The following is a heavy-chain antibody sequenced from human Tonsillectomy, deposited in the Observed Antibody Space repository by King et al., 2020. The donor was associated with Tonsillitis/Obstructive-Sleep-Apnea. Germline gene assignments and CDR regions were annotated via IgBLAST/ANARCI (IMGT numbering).Heavy chain of an antibody. D-gene: IGHD2-2*01. V-gene: IGHV3-30*04. Sequence: VQLVESGGGVVQPGRSLRLSCTASGFTFSSYALHWVRQAPGKGLEWVAVISYDGSNKYYADSVKGRFTISRDNSKNTLYLQVNGLRAEDTAVYYCAREGCHRSSCYYYYDSVMDVWGQGTTVTVSS. CDR3: AREGCHRSSCYYYYDSVMDV. CDR2: ISYDGSNK. J-gene: IGHJ6*02. CDR1: GFTFSSYA.